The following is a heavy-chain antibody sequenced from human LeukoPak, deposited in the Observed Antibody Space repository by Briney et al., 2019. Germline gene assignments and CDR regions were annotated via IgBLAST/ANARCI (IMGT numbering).Heavy chain of an antibody. Sequence: SETLSLTCTVSGGSISSYYWSWIRQPPGKGLEWIGYIYYSGSTNYNPSLKSRVTISVDTSKNQFSLKLSSVTAADTAVYYCARDYYDSSGYFDYWGQGTLVTVSS. CDR1: GGSISSYY. J-gene: IGHJ4*02. CDR3: ARDYYDSSGYFDY. V-gene: IGHV4-59*01. CDR2: IYYSGST. D-gene: IGHD3-22*01.